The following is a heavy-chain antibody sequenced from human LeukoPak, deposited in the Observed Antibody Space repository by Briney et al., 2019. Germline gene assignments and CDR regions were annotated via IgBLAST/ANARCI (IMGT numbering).Heavy chain of an antibody. Sequence: SETLSLTCAVSGGSISSRSYYWGWIRQPPGKGLEWIGSISYSGSTFYNPSLKSRVTISVDTSKNQFSLKLSSVTAEDTAVYFCARQRRGIEVGGFDPWGQGTLVTVSS. D-gene: IGHD2-15*01. J-gene: IGHJ5*02. CDR1: GGSISSRSYY. CDR3: ARQRRGIEVGGFDP. CDR2: ISYSGST. V-gene: IGHV4-39*01.